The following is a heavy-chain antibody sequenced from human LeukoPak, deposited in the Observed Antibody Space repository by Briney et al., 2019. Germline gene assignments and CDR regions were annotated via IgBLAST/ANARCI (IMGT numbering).Heavy chain of an antibody. CDR2: IRQDGSQK. V-gene: IGHV3-7*01. D-gene: IGHD6-19*01. J-gene: IGHJ4*02. CDR1: GFTFSSYW. CDR3: ARAPTFSGWFDY. Sequence: GGSLRLSCAASGFTFSSYWMSWVRQAPGKGLEWVATIRQDGSQKYYVDSVKGRFTISRDNAKNSLYLQMNSLRAEDTAVYYCARAPTFSGWFDYWGQGTLVTVSS.